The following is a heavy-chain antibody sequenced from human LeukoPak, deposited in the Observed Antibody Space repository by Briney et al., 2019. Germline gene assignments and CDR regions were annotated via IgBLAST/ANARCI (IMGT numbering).Heavy chain of an antibody. V-gene: IGHV1-18*01. J-gene: IGHJ6*02. CDR1: GYTFTIYG. D-gene: IGHD2-2*01. CDR3: ASVYCSSTSCPRGDYYYGMDV. Sequence: ASVKVSCKASGYTFTIYGISWVRQAPGQGLEWMGWISAYNGNTNYAQKLQGRVTMTTDTSTSTAYMELRSLRSDDTAVYYCASVYCSSTSCPRGDYYYGMDVWGQGTTVTVSS. CDR2: ISAYNGNT.